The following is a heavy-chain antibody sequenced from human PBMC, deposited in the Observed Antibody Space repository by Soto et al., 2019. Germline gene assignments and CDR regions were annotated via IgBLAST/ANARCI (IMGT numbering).Heavy chain of an antibody. V-gene: IGHV3-9*01. CDR2: IRWKSGSI. J-gene: IGHJ6*02. CDR3: AKDIPAVWLLRYFDWLSIGWGMDV. Sequence: ALRLSWAASGFTFDHQVKHLVRQAQGEGLELVSGIRWKSGSIGYADCVKGRFTISRDNAKITLYLQMNSLRAEDTALCYCAKDIPAVWLLRYFDWLSIGWGMDVWGQGTTVTVSS. D-gene: IGHD3-9*01. CDR1: GFTFDHQV.